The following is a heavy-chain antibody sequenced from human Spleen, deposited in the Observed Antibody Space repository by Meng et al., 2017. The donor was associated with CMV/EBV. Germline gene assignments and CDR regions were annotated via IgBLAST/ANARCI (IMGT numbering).Heavy chain of an antibody. Sequence: SETLSLTCTVSGGSISSYYWSWIRQPPGKGLEWIGYIYYSGTTNYNPSLKSRVTISVDTSKNQFSLKLSSVTAADTAVYYCGGLYYYVDYWGQGTLVTVSS. J-gene: IGHJ4*02. CDR3: GGLYYYVDY. CDR2: IYYSGTT. CDR1: GGSISSYY. V-gene: IGHV4-59*01. D-gene: IGHD2-15*01.